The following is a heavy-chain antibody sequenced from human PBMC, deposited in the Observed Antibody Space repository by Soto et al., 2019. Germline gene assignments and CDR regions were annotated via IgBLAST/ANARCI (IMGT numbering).Heavy chain of an antibody. CDR1: GFTVTTYG. D-gene: IGHD3-16*02. CDR2: IGDSQGGT. Sequence: EVQLLESGGGLVQPGGSLRLSCTVSGFTVTTYGMSWLRQAPGKGLEWVSGIGDSQGGTYYAASAKGRFTISGDTSNSNLFLQMNSMRAEDTALYYCARLPTFPGVLGSYRHRIYFEYWGRGTLVTVSS. V-gene: IGHV3-23*01. CDR3: ARLPTFPGVLGSYRHRIYFEY. J-gene: IGHJ4*02.